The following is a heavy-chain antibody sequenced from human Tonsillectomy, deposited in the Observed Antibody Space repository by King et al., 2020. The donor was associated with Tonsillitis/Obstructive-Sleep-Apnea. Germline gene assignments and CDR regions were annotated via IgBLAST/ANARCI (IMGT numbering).Heavy chain of an antibody. CDR3: AKDNYGDYDYFDY. Sequence: VQLVESGGGLVQPGGSLRLSCAASGFTFSSYAMSRVRQAPGKGLEWVSAISGSGGRTYYADSVKGRFTISRDNSKNTLYLQMNSLRAEDTAVYYCAKDNYGDYDYFDYWGQGTLVTVSS. CDR1: GFTFSSYA. D-gene: IGHD4-17*01. J-gene: IGHJ4*02. CDR2: ISGSGGRT. V-gene: IGHV3-23*04.